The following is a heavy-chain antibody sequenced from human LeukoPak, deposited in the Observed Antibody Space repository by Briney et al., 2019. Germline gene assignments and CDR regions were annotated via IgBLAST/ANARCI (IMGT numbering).Heavy chain of an antibody. Sequence: SEILSLTCAVYGGSFSGYYWSWIRQPPGKGLEWIGEINHSGSTNYNPSLKSRVTISVDTSKNQFSLKLSSVTAADTAVYYCARERDGYNYRYPLDYWGQGTLVTVSS. CDR2: INHSGST. CDR1: GGSFSGYY. D-gene: IGHD5-24*01. CDR3: ARERDGYNYRYPLDY. V-gene: IGHV4-34*01. J-gene: IGHJ4*02.